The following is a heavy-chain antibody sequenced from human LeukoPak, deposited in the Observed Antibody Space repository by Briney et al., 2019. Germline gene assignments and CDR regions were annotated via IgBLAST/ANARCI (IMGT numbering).Heavy chain of an antibody. CDR3: ASGLTTVTTFLDYYYGMDV. V-gene: IGHV4-4*02. J-gene: IGHJ6*02. Sequence: SETLSLTCAVSGGSISSSNWWSWVRQPPGKGLEWIGEIYHSGSTNYNPSLKSRVTISVDKSKNQFSLKLSSVTAADTAVYYCASGLTTVTTFLDYYYGMDVWGQGTTVTVSS. CDR2: IYHSGST. D-gene: IGHD4-17*01. CDR1: GGSISSSNW.